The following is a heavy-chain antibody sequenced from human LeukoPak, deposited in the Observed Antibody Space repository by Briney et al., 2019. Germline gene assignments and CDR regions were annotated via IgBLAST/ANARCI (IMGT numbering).Heavy chain of an antibody. D-gene: IGHD4-17*01. CDR2: ISYDGSNK. V-gene: IGHV3-30*04. J-gene: IGHJ4*02. Sequence: PGRSLRLSCAASGFTFSRYGMHWVRQAPGKGLEWVTAISYDGSNKYYADSVKGRFTISRDNSKNTLYVQMNSLRAEDTAVYYCAKVMGYGDYGPLDYWGQGTLVTVSS. CDR1: GFTFSRYG. CDR3: AKVMGYGDYGPLDY.